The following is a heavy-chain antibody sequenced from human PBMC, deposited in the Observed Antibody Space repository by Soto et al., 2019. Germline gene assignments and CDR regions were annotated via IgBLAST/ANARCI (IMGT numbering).Heavy chain of an antibody. CDR1: GGSISPYY. Sequence: SETLSVTWTVSGGSISPYYWSWIRQPPGKGMEWIGYVYYSGNTNYNPSLESRVTISVDTSRNRFSLNLTSATAADTAVYYCARKGAAASYAHYYMDVWVRGTAVTGTS. CDR3: ARKGAAASYAHYYMDV. CDR2: VYYSGNT. D-gene: IGHD6-13*01. J-gene: IGHJ6*03. V-gene: IGHV4-59*01.